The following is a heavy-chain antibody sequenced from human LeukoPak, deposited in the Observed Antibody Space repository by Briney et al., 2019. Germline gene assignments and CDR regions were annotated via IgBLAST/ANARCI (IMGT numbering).Heavy chain of an antibody. Sequence: SGRSLRLSCAAAGFTVSSYWMSWVRQAPGKGREWVANIKQDGSEKYYVDSVKGRFTISRDNAKNSMYLQMNSLRAEDTAVSYCAREGEGYSSLYFDYWGQGTLVTVSS. J-gene: IGHJ4*02. V-gene: IGHV3-7*01. D-gene: IGHD6-13*01. CDR2: IKQDGSEK. CDR1: GFTVSSYW. CDR3: AREGEGYSSLYFDY.